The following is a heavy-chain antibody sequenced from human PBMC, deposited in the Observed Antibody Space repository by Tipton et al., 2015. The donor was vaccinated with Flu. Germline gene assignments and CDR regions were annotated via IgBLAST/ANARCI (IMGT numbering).Heavy chain of an antibody. CDR3: ARDMPQGIVVIPPAKRFDY. Sequence: QLVQSGAEVEKPGASVKVSCRASGYTFKSYGVSWVRQAPGQGLEWMGWISAYSDNTNYAQKFQGRVTMTTDTSTSTAYMEVRSLRSDDTAVYYCARDMPQGIVVIPPAKRFDYWGQGTLVTVSS. D-gene: IGHD2-2*01. V-gene: IGHV1-18*01. J-gene: IGHJ4*02. CDR1: GYTFKSYG. CDR2: ISAYSDNT.